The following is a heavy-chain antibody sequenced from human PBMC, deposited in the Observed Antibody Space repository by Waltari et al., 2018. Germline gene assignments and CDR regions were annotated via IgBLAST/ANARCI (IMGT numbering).Heavy chain of an antibody. D-gene: IGHD3-10*01. CDR1: GGSISSYY. CDR2: IYYSGST. V-gene: IGHV4-59*01. J-gene: IGHJ4*02. Sequence: QVQLQESGPGLVKPSETLSLTCPVSGGSISSYYWSWIRQPPGKGLEWIGYIYYSGSTNYNPSLKSRVTISVDTSKNQFALKLSSVTAADTAVYYCARDSSRYYGSGSYYAPFDYWGQGTLVTVSS. CDR3: ARDSSRYYGSGSYYAPFDY.